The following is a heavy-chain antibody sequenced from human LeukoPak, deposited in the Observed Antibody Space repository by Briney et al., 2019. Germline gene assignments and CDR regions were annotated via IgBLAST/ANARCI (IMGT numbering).Heavy chain of an antibody. Sequence: GGSLRLSCAASGFTFDDYGMSWVRQAPGKGLEWGSGINWNGGSTGYADSVKGRFTISRDNAKKSLFLQMNSLRAEDTAVYYCARGGDGYNSDFDYWGQGTLVTVSS. CDR3: ARGGDGYNSDFDY. CDR2: INWNGGST. D-gene: IGHD5-24*01. V-gene: IGHV3-20*04. J-gene: IGHJ4*02. CDR1: GFTFDDYG.